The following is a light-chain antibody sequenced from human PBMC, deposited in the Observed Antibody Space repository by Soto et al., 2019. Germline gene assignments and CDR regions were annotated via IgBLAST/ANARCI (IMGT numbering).Light chain of an antibody. V-gene: IGKV3-20*01. Sequence: EIVVTQSPRTLSLSTGERATLTCRASQSVSGRYLAWYQQKAGQAPRLLIYIASSRATGIPDRFSGSGSGTDFTLTISRLEPEDFAMYYCQQYGSSSITFGQGTRLETK. CDR1: QSVSGRY. CDR2: IAS. J-gene: IGKJ5*01. CDR3: QQYGSSSIT.